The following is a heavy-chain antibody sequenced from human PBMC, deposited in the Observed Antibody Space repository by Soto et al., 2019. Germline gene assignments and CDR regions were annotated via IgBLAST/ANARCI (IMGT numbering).Heavy chain of an antibody. J-gene: IGHJ6*02. D-gene: IGHD3-16*02. V-gene: IGHV4-34*01. CDR1: GGSGGSFSGYY. Sequence: SETLSLTCAVNGGSGGSFSGYYWSWIRQPPGKGLEWIGEINHSGSTNYNPDTSKNQFTLQLNSLTPADTAVYFCARDNQGYLYNGMDVWGQGTTVT. CDR3: ARDNQGYLYNGMDV. CDR2: INHSGST.